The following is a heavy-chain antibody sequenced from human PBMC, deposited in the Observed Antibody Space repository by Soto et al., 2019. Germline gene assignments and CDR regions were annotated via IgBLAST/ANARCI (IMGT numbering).Heavy chain of an antibody. CDR3: AKSTTDCFDY. Sequence: EVQLLESGGGLVQPGGSLRLSCAASGFTFSSYAMSWVRQAPGKGLEWVSAISGSGGSTYYADSVKGRFTISRDNSKKSLYLQLKSLRAERTAVYYCAKSTTDCFDYWGQGTLGTVSS. D-gene: IGHD1-1*01. J-gene: IGHJ4*02. CDR1: GFTFSSYA. V-gene: IGHV3-23*01. CDR2: ISGSGGST.